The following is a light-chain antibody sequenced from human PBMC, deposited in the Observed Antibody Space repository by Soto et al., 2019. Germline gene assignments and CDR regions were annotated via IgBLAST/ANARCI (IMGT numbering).Light chain of an antibody. Sequence: DIQMTQSPSTLSTSVGDSVTITCRASQTINNVLAWYEQKLGKAPEILIYKTSSSQSGVPSRFSGSRSGTEFTLTISSLQPDDFATYYCLQYYDYRTFGQGTKVDSK. J-gene: IGKJ1*01. CDR3: LQYYDYRT. CDR2: KTS. CDR1: QTINNV. V-gene: IGKV1-5*03.